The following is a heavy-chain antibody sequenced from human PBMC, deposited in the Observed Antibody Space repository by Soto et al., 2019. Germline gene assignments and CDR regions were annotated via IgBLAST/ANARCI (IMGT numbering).Heavy chain of an antibody. CDR3: AKDRQFRSYYESAGLYND. V-gene: IGHV3-23*01. CDR1: GFTFRNQD. Sequence: EVQLLESGGGLVQPGGSLRLTCVGSGFTFRNQDMRWVRQAPGKGLEWVSGISGRGGVTYYADSVKGRFTISRDNSKNTLYLQMNNLRANDTAVYYCAKDRQFRSYYESAGLYNDWGQGTLVTVSS. D-gene: IGHD3-22*01. CDR2: ISGRGGVT. J-gene: IGHJ4*02.